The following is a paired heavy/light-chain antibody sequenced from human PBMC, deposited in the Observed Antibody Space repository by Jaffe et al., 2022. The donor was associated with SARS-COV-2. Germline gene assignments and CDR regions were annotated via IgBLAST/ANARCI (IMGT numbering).Heavy chain of an antibody. V-gene: IGHV3-11*01. CDR2: ISSSGTYT. CDR1: GFTFSDYY. Sequence: QVHLAESGGGLVKPGGSLRLSCAASGFTFSDYYMSWMRQAPGKGLEWVSHISSSGTYTYHTDSVKGRFTISRDNTKNSLYLQMNSLRADDTAVYYCTRAASCGGASCLDYWGQGTLVAVSS. J-gene: IGHJ4*02. D-gene: IGHD2-21*01. CDR3: TRAASCGGASCLDY.
Light chain of an antibody. CDR3: QQTYSDPYT. CDR2: VAS. Sequence: DIQMTQSPTSLSASVGDRVTMTCRASQNINNNLNWYQQKPGKAPKFLIYVASNLQSGVPSRFSGSGSETDFTLTISNLQPEDFATYYCQQTYSDPYTFGQGTKLEIK. J-gene: IGKJ2*01. V-gene: IGKV1-39*01. CDR1: QNINNN.